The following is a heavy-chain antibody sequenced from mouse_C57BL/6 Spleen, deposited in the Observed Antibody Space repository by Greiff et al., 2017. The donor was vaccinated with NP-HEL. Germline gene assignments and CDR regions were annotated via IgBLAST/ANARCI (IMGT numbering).Heavy chain of an antibody. CDR1: GYTFTDYY. D-gene: IGHD1-1*01. CDR3: ARWVRYYFDY. J-gene: IGHJ2*01. V-gene: IGHV1-26*01. CDR2: INPNNGGT. Sequence: VQLKHSGPELVKPGASVKISCKASGYTFTDYYMNWVKQSHGKSLEWIGDINPNNGGTSYNQKFKGKATLTVDKSSSTAYMELRSLTSEDSAVYYCARWVRYYFDYWGQGTTLTVSS.